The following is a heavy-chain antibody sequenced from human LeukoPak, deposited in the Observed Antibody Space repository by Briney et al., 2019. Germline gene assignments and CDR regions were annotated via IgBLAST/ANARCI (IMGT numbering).Heavy chain of an antibody. CDR1: GFTFSSYA. CDR3: ARDSGSR. V-gene: IGHV3-30-3*01. D-gene: IGHD5-12*01. J-gene: IGHJ4*02. CDR2: ISYDGSNK. Sequence: GGSLRLSCAASGFTFSSYAMHWVRQAPGKGLEWVAVISYDGSNKYYADSVKGRFTISRDNSKNTLYLQMNSLRAEDTAVYYCARDSGSRWGQGTLVTVSS.